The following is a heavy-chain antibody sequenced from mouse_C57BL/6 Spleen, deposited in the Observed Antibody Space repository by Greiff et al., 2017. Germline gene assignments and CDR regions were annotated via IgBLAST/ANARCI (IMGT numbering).Heavy chain of an antibody. CDR1: GYTSTDYN. Sequence: VQLQQSGPELVKPGASVKIPCKASGYTSTDYNMDWVKQSHGKSLEWIGDINPNNGGTIYNQKFKGKATLTVDKSSSTAYMELRSLTSEDTAVYYCARRNYGSTQGFAYWGQGTLVTVSA. CDR2: INPNNGGT. D-gene: IGHD1-1*01. V-gene: IGHV1-18*01. CDR3: ARRNYGSTQGFAY. J-gene: IGHJ3*01.